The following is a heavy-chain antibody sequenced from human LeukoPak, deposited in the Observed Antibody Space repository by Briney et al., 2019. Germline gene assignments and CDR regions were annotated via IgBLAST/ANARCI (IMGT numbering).Heavy chain of an antibody. D-gene: IGHD3-22*01. CDR2: ISSSSSTI. CDR1: GFTFSSYS. J-gene: IGHJ4*02. Sequence: GGSLRLSCAASGFTFSSYSMNWVRQAPGKGLEWVSYISSSSSTIYYADSAKGRFTISRDNAKNSLYLQMNSLRDEDTAVYYCARDPEHYYDSSGYYYGVDYWGQGTLVTVSS. CDR3: ARDPEHYYDSSGYYYGVDY. V-gene: IGHV3-48*02.